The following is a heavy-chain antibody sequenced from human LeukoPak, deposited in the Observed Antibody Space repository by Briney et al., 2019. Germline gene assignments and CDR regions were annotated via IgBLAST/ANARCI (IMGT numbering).Heavy chain of an antibody. CDR3: AKQGCTSATCYLNC. D-gene: IGHD2-2*01. J-gene: IGHJ4*02. Sequence: PGGSLRLSCAASGFTFSSYAMSWVRQAPGKGLEWVSGLSGSGGSTFYAHSVRGRFTISRDNSKSTLYLQMNSLRAEDTAMYYCAKQGCTSATCYLNCWGQGTLVTVSS. CDR1: GFTFSSYA. V-gene: IGHV3-23*01. CDR2: LSGSGGST.